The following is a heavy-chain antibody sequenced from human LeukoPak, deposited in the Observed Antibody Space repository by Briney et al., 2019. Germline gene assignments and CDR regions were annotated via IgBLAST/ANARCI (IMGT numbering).Heavy chain of an antibody. J-gene: IGHJ1*01. CDR3: AKDGVWFGELLYFQH. CDR1: EFTFSSYA. CDR2: ISGSGLST. D-gene: IGHD3-10*01. V-gene: IGHV3-23*01. Sequence: GGSLRLSCAASEFTFSSYAMRWVRQAPGKGLEWVSTISGSGLSTYYADSVKGRFTISRDNFKNTLYLQMNSLRAEDTAVYYCAKDGVWFGELLYFQHWGQGTLVTVSS.